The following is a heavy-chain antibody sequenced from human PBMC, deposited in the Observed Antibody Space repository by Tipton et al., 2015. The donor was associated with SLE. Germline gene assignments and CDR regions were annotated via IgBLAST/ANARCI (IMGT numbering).Heavy chain of an antibody. CDR3: ARGIAAAAPGY. CDR2: IYTRGST. J-gene: IGHJ4*02. D-gene: IGHD6-13*01. CDR1: GGSISSYY. Sequence: TLSLTCTVSGGSISSYYWSWIRQPPGEGLEWIGYIYTRGSTNYNSSLKSRATISVDTSKNQFSLKLSSVTAADTAVYYCARGIAAAAPGYWGQGTLVTVSS. V-gene: IGHV4-4*08.